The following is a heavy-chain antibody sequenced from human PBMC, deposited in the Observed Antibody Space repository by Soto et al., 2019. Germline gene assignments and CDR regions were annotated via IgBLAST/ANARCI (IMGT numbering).Heavy chain of an antibody. CDR3: VRYPRSVGGSYRPDY. CDR1: GFTFSSYW. Sequence: GSLRLSCAASGFTFSSYWMHWVRQVPEKGLVWVSRINSDGSITNYADAVKGRFTISRDNVKNTLYLQMNSLRAEDTAVYYCVRYPRSVGGSYRPDYWGQGTLVTVSS. J-gene: IGHJ4*02. V-gene: IGHV3-74*01. D-gene: IGHD3-16*02. CDR2: INSDGSIT.